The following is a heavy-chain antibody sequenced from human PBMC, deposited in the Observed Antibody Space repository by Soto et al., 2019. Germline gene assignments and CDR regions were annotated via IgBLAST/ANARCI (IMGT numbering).Heavy chain of an antibody. CDR3: VRYPRSVGGSYRPDY. CDR1: GFTFSSYW. Sequence: GSLRLSCAASGFTFSSYWMHWVRQVPEKGLVWVSRINSDGSITNYADAVKGRFTISRDNVKNTLYLQMNSLRAEDTAVYYCVRYPRSVGGSYRPDYWGQGTLVTVSS. J-gene: IGHJ4*02. V-gene: IGHV3-74*01. D-gene: IGHD3-16*02. CDR2: INSDGSIT.